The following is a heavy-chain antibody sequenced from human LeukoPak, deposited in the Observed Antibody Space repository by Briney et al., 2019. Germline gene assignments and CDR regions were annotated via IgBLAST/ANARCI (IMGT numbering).Heavy chain of an antibody. CDR3: ASGGYSFFY. V-gene: IGHV3-7*03. J-gene: IGHJ4*02. CDR2: IKQDGSEK. CDR1: GFSFSSYW. Sequence: GSLRLSCAASGFSFSSYWMNWVRQAPGKGLEWVANIKQDGSEKYYVDSVKGRFTISRDNAKNSLYLQVNSLRAEDTAVYYCASGGYSFFYWGQGTLVTVSS. D-gene: IGHD5-18*01.